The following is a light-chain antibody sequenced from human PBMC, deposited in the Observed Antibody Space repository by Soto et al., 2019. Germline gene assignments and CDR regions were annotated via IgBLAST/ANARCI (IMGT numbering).Light chain of an antibody. CDR2: GAS. V-gene: IGKV3D-15*01. CDR3: QQYHNWPPIT. CDR1: QSISNN. Sequence: DTLMTPSPANLSLSQVGTAXPSCRARQSISNNLAWYQQKLGQAPRLLIYGASTRATGIPARFSGSGSGTEFTLTISSLQSEDFAVYYCQQYHNWPPITFGQGTRLENK. J-gene: IGKJ5*01.